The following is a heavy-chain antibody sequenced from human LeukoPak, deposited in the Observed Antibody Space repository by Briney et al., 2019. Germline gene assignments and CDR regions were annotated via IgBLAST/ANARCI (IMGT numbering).Heavy chain of an antibody. Sequence: SETLSLTCTVSGGSISSYYWSWIRQPPGKGLEWIGYIYYSGSTNYNPSLKSRVTISVDTSKNQFSLKLSSMTAADTAAYYCARGFLEWLPHFDYWGQGTLVTVSS. CDR3: ARGFLEWLPHFDY. D-gene: IGHD3-3*01. J-gene: IGHJ4*02. CDR2: IYYSGST. V-gene: IGHV4-59*08. CDR1: GGSISSYY.